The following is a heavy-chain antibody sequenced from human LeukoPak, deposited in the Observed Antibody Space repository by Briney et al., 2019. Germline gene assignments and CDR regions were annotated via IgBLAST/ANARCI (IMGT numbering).Heavy chain of an antibody. CDR3: ARGSRGAAAGNNWFDP. D-gene: IGHD6-13*01. J-gene: IGHJ5*02. CDR1: GYTFTGYY. Sequence: ASVKVSCKASGYTFTGYYMHWVRQAPGQGLEWMGWINPNSGGTNYAQKFQGRVTMTRDTSISTAYMELSRLRSDDTAVYYCARGSRGAAAGNNWFDPWGQGTRVTVSS. V-gene: IGHV1-2*02. CDR2: INPNSGGT.